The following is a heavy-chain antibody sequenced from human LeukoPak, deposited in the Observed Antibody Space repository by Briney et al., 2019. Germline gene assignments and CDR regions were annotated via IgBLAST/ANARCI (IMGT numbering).Heavy chain of an antibody. CDR1: GGSISSSNFY. V-gene: IGHV4-61*05. J-gene: IGHJ5*02. CDR3: ARGKQGLLLWFGELSGGSEAWFDP. D-gene: IGHD3-10*01. Sequence: PSETLSLTCTVSGGSISSSNFYWGWIRQPPGKGLEWIGYIYYSGSTNYNPSLKSRVTISVDTSKNQFSLKLSSVTAADTAVYYCARGKQGLLLWFGELSGGSEAWFDPWGQGTLVTVSS. CDR2: IYYSGST.